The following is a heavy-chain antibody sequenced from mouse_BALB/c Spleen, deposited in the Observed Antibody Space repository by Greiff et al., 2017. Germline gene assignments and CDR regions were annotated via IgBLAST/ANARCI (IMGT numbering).Heavy chain of an antibody. D-gene: IGHD4-1*01. J-gene: IGHJ4*01. CDR3: ARDWGAMDY. Sequence: QVQLQQSGAELAKPGASVKMSCKASGYTFTSYWMHWVKQRPGQGLEWIGYINPSTGYTEYNQKFKDKATLTADKSSSTAYMQLSSLTSEDSAVYYCARDWGAMDYWGQGTSVTVSS. V-gene: IGHV1-7*01. CDR1: GYTFTSYW. CDR2: INPSTGYT.